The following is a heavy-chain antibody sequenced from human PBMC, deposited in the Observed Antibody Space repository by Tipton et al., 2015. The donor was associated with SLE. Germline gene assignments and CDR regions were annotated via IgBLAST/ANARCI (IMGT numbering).Heavy chain of an antibody. J-gene: IGHJ6*03. CDR1: GFMFENYA. CDR2: INWNGGST. V-gene: IGHV3-20*04. CDR3: ARTPITIFGVVSYYYYYMDV. D-gene: IGHD3-3*01. Sequence: SLRLSCAASGFMFENYAMSWVRQAPGKGLEWVSGINWNGGSTGYGDSVKGRFTISRDNAEKSLYLQMNGLRAEDTALYYCARTPITIFGVVSYYYYYMDVWGKGTTVTVSS.